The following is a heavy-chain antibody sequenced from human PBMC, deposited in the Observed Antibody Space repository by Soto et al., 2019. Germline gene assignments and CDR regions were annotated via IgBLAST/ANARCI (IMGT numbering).Heavy chain of an antibody. D-gene: IGHD6-13*01. CDR1: GGTFSSYA. J-gene: IGHJ4*02. CDR3: ARGYSSSQQRDFDY. CDR2: IIPIFGTA. V-gene: IGHV1-69*01. Sequence: QVQLVQSGAEVKKPGSSVKVSCKASGGTFSSYAFSWVRQAPGQGLEWMGGIIPIFGTANYAQRFQGRVTITADESTSTAYMELSSLRSEDTAMYYCARGYSSSQQRDFDYWGQGTLVTVSS.